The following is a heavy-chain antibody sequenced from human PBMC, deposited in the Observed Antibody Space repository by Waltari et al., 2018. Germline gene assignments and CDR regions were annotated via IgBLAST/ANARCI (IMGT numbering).Heavy chain of an antibody. CDR3: ARASTSNYGTFDY. Sequence: QVQLQESGPGLAKPSETLSLTCTVSGGSISSYYWSWIRQPPGKGLEWIGYIYYSGSTNYNPSLKSRVTISVDTSKNQFSLKLSSVTAADTAVYYCARASTSNYGTFDYWGQGTLVTVSS. J-gene: IGHJ4*02. V-gene: IGHV4-59*01. D-gene: IGHD4-4*01. CDR1: GGSISSYY. CDR2: IYYSGST.